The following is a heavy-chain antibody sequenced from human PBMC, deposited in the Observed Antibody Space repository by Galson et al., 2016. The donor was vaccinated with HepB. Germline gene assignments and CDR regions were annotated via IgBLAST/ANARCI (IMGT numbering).Heavy chain of an antibody. Sequence: SLRLSCAASGFTFSNYWMHWVRQAPGKGLVWVSRIHSDGSSTSYADPVKGRFTISRDNAKNTRYLQMNSLRAEDTAVYYCARVWGAFDIWGQGTMVTVSS. CDR1: GFTFSNYW. J-gene: IGHJ3*02. CDR3: ARVWGAFDI. V-gene: IGHV3-74*01. D-gene: IGHD3-16*01. CDR2: IHSDGSST.